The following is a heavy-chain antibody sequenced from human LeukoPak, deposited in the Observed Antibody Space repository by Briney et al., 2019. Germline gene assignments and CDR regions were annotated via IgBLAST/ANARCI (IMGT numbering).Heavy chain of an antibody. V-gene: IGHV1-2*02. CDR1: GYTFTGYY. Sequence: ASVKVSCKASGYTFTGYYMHWVRQAPGQGLEWMGWINPNSGGTNYAQKFQGRVTMTRDTSISTAYMELSRLRSDDTAVYYCARDRIAVPGWFDPWGQGTLVTVSS. CDR3: ARDRIAVPGWFDP. J-gene: IGHJ5*02. CDR2: INPNSGGT. D-gene: IGHD6-19*01.